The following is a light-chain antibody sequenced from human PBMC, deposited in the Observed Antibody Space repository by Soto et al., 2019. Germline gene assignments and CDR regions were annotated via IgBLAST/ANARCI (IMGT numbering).Light chain of an antibody. Sequence: EIVLTQSRSRSSLSXGQRAALTXXXSQSVSSSYLAWYQQKPGQAPRLLIYGASSRATGIPDRFSGSGSGTDFTLTISRLEPEDFAVYYCQQYGSSLITCGQGTRLEIK. V-gene: IGKV3-20*01. CDR2: GAS. J-gene: IGKJ5*01. CDR3: QQYGSSLIT. CDR1: QSVSSSY.